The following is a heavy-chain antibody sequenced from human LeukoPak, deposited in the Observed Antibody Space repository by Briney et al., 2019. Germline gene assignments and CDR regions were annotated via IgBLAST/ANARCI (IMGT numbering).Heavy chain of an antibody. CDR3: ARAGGGMSYSSGWYRYNYGMDV. J-gene: IGHJ6*02. CDR2: IPYDGSNK. CDR1: GFTFSSYA. V-gene: IGHV3-30-3*01. D-gene: IGHD6-19*01. Sequence: GGSLRLSCAASGFTFSSYAMSWVRQAPGKVLEWVAVIPYDGSNKYHADSVKGRFTISRDNSKRTVFLQMNSLGLEDTAVYYCARAGGGMSYSSGWYRYNYGMDVWGQGTTVTVSS.